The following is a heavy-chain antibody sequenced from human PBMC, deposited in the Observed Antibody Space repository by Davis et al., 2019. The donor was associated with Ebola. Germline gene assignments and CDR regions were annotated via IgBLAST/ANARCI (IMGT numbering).Heavy chain of an antibody. Sequence: SLKISCAASGFTFDDYGMHWVRQAPGKGLEWVSGISWNSGSIGYADSVKGRFTISRDSAKNSLHLQMSSLRAEDTALYYCAKDIGSSPNWYFDLWGRGTLVTVSS. D-gene: IGHD6-6*01. V-gene: IGHV3-9*01. CDR1: GFTFDDYG. CDR2: ISWNSGSI. J-gene: IGHJ2*01. CDR3: AKDIGSSPNWYFDL.